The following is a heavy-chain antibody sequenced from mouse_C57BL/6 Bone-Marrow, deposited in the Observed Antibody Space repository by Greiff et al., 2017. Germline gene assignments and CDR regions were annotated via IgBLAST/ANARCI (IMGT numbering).Heavy chain of an antibody. CDR2: IHPNSGST. J-gene: IGHJ4*01. V-gene: IGHV1-64*01. CDR3: ARGGYDYDYYAMDY. CDR1: GYTFTSYW. Sequence: QVQLQQPGAELVKPGASVKLSCKASGYTFTSYWMHWVKQRPGQGLEWIGMIHPNSGSTNYNEKFKSKATLTVDKSSSTAYMQLSSLTSEDSAVYYCARGGYDYDYYAMDYWGQGTSVTVSS. D-gene: IGHD2-4*01.